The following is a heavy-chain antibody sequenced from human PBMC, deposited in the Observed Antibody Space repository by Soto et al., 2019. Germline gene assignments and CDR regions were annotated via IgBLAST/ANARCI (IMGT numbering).Heavy chain of an antibody. CDR2: ISGSGAST. V-gene: IGHV3-23*01. D-gene: IGHD1-26*01. Sequence: GGSLRLSCAASGFTFSSYAMSWVRQAPGKGLEWVSEISGSGASTYYADSVKGRFTISRDNSKNTLYLQMNGLRAEDTAIYYCAKDLTVGALTAFDYWGQGTLVTVSS. CDR3: AKDLTVGALTAFDY. CDR1: GFTFSSYA. J-gene: IGHJ4*02.